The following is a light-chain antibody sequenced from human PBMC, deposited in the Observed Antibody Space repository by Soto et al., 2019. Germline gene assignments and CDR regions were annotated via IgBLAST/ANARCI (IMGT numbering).Light chain of an antibody. CDR1: QGISSW. V-gene: IGKV1-12*01. Sequence: DIQMTHSPSSLSASVGDRVTIACRASQGISSWLAWYQQKPGKAPKLLIYAASSLQSGVPSRFSGSGSGTDFTLTINRLEPEDFAVYYCHKYGSSSWTFGQGTKVDIK. J-gene: IGKJ1*01. CDR2: AAS. CDR3: HKYGSSSWT.